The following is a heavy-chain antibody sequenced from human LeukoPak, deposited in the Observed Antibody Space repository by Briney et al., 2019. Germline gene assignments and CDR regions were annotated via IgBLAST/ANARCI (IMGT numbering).Heavy chain of an antibody. CDR3: ARADYYGSGSYYPTYYGMDV. D-gene: IGHD3-10*01. CDR1: EFSVSSNY. Sequence: GGSLRLSCAASEFSVSSNYMTWVRQAPGKGLEWVSVIHSDGTTYYADSVRGRFTISTDNSKNTLYLQMNSLRAEDTAVYYCARADYYGSGSYYPTYYGMDVWGQGTTVTVSS. J-gene: IGHJ6*02. CDR2: IHSDGTT. V-gene: IGHV3-53*01.